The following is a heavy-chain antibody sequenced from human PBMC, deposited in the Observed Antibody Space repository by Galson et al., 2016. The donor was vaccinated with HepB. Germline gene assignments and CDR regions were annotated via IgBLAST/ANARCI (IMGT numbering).Heavy chain of an antibody. CDR1: GGSIRSTYH. CDR3: ARGDYGMDV. Sequence: TLSLTCTVSGGSIRSTYHWSWIRHRPGKGLEWIGYIYSKGSTYYNPSFKSRLTISIDTSKNQFSLSLTSVTAADTAFYYCARGDYGMDVWGQGTTVTVSS. V-gene: IGHV4-31*03. CDR2: IYSKGST. J-gene: IGHJ6*02.